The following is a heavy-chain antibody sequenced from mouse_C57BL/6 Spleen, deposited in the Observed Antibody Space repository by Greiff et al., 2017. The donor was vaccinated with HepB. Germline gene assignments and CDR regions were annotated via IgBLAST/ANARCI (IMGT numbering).Heavy chain of an antibody. CDR1: GYTFTSYW. D-gene: IGHD4-1*01. Sequence: VQLQQPGAELVMPGASVKLSCKASGYTFTSYWMHWVKQRPGQGLEWIGEIDTSDSYTNYNQKFKGKSTLTVDKSSSTAYMQLSSLTSEDSAVYYCARLTGRYFDYWGQGTTLTVSS. CDR3: ARLTGRYFDY. V-gene: IGHV1-69*01. CDR2: IDTSDSYT. J-gene: IGHJ2*01.